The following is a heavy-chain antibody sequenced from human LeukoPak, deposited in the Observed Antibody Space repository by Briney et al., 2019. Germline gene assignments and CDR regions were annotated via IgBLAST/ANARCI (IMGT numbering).Heavy chain of an antibody. CDR2: INTGNGDT. D-gene: IGHD1-14*01. Sequence: ASVKVSCRTSGHTFTSYGLHWVRQAPGQRLEWMGGINTGNGDTRYSQKFQGRVTFTRDISASTAYMELHSLTSEDMAVYYCAREGTTNWDRFNWFDSWGQGTLVTVSS. CDR3: AREGTTNWDRFNWFDS. J-gene: IGHJ5*01. V-gene: IGHV1-3*03. CDR1: GHTFTSYG.